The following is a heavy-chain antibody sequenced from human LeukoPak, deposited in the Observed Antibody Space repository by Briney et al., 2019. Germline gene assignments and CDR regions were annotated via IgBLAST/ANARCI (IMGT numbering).Heavy chain of an antibody. CDR1: GGSITIGSYY. J-gene: IGHJ4*02. V-gene: IGHV4-61*02. CDR3: AREFRGGGDSGIFDY. CDR2: IYVGGSP. D-gene: IGHD4-23*01. Sequence: SETLSLTCTVSGGSITIGSYYWSWIRQPAGKGLEWIGRIYVGGSPNYNPSHYSPALKSRVSISVDTPKSQFSLELTSVTAADTAVYYCAREFRGGGDSGIFDYWGQGTLVTVSS.